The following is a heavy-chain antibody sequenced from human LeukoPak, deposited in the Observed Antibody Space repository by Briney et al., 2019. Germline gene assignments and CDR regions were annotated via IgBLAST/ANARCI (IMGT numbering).Heavy chain of an antibody. CDR3: ARQKDNSGYFFR. CDR2: INHSGST. V-gene: IGHV4-34*01. CDR1: GESFSAYY. Sequence: TSETLSLTCAVYGESFSAYYFNWIRQPPGKGLGWIGEINHSGSTNYNPSLKSRVTISVDTSKKQFSLRLGSVTAADTAVYYCARQKDNSGYFFRWGQGTLVTVSS. D-gene: IGHD3-22*01. J-gene: IGHJ4*02.